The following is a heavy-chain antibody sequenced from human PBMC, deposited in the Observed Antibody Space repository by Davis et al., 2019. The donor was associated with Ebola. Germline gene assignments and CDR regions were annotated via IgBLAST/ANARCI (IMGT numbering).Heavy chain of an antibody. CDR3: ATNDYGPF. V-gene: IGHV3-64D*06. Sequence: GESLKISCAASGFTFSSYSMNWVRQAPGKGLEYVSAISYNGGSTYYADSVKGRFTISRDNSKNMLYLQMSSLRAEDTAMYYCATNDYGPFWGQGTLVTVSS. J-gene: IGHJ4*02. CDR2: ISYNGGST. CDR1: GFTFSSYS. D-gene: IGHD3-16*01.